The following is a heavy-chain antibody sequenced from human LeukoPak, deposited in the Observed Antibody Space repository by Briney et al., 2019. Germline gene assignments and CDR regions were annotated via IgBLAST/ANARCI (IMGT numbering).Heavy chain of an antibody. Sequence: ASVKVSCKASGFPFTVYYMHWVRQAPGQGLEWMGRAVPGHKTYAPRLKGRLTITADTSTSTAYMELSSLTSEDTAVYYCARDPNFGRPTRDWHFDLWGRGTLVTVSS. CDR2: AVPGHK. CDR3: ARDPNFGRPTRDWHFDL. J-gene: IGHJ2*01. CDR1: GFPFTVYY. V-gene: IGHV1-2*02. D-gene: IGHD1-7*01.